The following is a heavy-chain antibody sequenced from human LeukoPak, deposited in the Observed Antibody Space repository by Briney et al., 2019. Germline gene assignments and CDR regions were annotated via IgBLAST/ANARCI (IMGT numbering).Heavy chain of an antibody. CDR2: INQSGST. Sequence: PSETLSLTCTVSGASLSPYYWSWIRQPPGAGLEWLGEINQSGSTNYNPSLKSRVTISVEKFKNQFSLKLTSVTAADTAMYYCATLGGLYYESHGYPDFDHWGQGTLVTVSS. CDR1: GASLSPYY. V-gene: IGHV4-34*01. D-gene: IGHD3-22*01. J-gene: IGHJ4*02. CDR3: ATLGGLYYESHGYPDFDH.